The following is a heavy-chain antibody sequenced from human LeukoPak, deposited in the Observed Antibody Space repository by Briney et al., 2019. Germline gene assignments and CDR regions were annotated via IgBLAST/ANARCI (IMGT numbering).Heavy chain of an antibody. J-gene: IGHJ6*03. Sequence: ASVKVSCKVSGYTLTELSMHWVRQAPGKGLEWMGGFDPEDGETIYAQKFPGRVTMTEDTSTDTAYMELSSLRSEDTAVYYCATDSSSHGSGDYYYYYMDVWGKGTTVTVSS. D-gene: IGHD6-6*01. CDR2: FDPEDGET. CDR3: ATDSSSHGSGDYYYYYMDV. V-gene: IGHV1-24*01. CDR1: GYTLTELS.